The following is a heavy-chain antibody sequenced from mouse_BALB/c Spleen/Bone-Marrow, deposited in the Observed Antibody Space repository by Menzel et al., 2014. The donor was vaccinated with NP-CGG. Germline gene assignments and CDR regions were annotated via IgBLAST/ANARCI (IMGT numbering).Heavy chain of an antibody. D-gene: IGHD2-4*01. CDR1: GFTFSSFA. CDR3: ARLGITRLLGY. V-gene: IGHV5-9-3*01. Sequence: EVQLVESGGGLVKPGRSLKLSCAASGFTFSSFAMSWVRQTPEKRLEWVATISSGGSYTYYPDSVKGRFTISRDNAKNSLYMHMSSLRAEDTAMYDSARLGITRLLGYWGQGTPLTVSA. J-gene: IGHJ2*01. CDR2: ISSGGSYT.